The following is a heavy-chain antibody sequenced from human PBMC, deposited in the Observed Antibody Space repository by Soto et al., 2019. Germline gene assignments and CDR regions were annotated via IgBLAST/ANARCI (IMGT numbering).Heavy chain of an antibody. V-gene: IGHV1-69*12. CDR1: GGTFRTAA. D-gene: IGHD2-8*01. CDR2: IMPVFRTP. Sequence: QVQLEQSGAEVKKPGSSVKVSCKASGGTFRTAAISWVRQAPGQGLEWMGGIMPVFRTPDYAQKFQGRVTITADESTSTAYMELSGLGSDDTAVYYCARDNDRPQLGGNYYYILDVWGQGTTITVSS. CDR3: ARDNDRPQLGGNYYYILDV. J-gene: IGHJ6*02.